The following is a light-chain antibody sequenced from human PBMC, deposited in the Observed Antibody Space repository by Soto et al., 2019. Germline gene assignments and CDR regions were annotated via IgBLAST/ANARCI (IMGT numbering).Light chain of an antibody. CDR2: EVS. J-gene: IGLJ2*01. CDR1: SSDVGGYNL. CDR3: CLYAGSSTFA. V-gene: IGLV2-23*02. Sequence: QSALTQPASVSGSPGQSITISCTGASSDVGGYNLVSWYQQHPGKAPKLMIYEVSKRPSGVSNRFSGSQSGNTASLTISGLQAEDEADYYCCLYAGSSTFAFGGGTKLTVL.